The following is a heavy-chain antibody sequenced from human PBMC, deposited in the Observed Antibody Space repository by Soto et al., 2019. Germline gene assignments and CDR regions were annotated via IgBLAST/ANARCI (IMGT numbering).Heavy chain of an antibody. CDR3: PHSIRYFDLLHRYSDF. CDR1: GFSLSTSGVG. CDR2: IYWDDDK. D-gene: IGHD3-9*01. Sequence: QITLKESGPTLVKPTQTLTLTCTFSGFSLSTSGVGVGWIRQPPGKALEWLALIYWDDDKRYRPSLKSRLTIAKDTAKNQVVLTMTNMDPVDTPTYYCPHSIRYFDLLHRYSDFWGQGTLVTVAP. V-gene: IGHV2-5*02. J-gene: IGHJ4*02.